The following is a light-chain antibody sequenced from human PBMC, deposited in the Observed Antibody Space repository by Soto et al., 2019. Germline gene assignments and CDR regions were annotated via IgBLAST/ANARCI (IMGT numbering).Light chain of an antibody. CDR2: DAS. CDR3: QQYNNWPQT. J-gene: IGKJ1*01. CDR1: QSVSSN. V-gene: IGKV3-15*01. Sequence: EIVMTQSPATLSVSPGERATLSCRASQSVSSNLAWYQQKPGRAPRLLIYDASTRATGIPARFSGSGSGTDFTLTISGLQSEDFAVYYCQQYNNWPQTFGQGTKVDIK.